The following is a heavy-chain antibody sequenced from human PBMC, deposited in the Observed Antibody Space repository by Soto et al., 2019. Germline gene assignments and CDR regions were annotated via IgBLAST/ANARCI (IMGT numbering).Heavy chain of an antibody. V-gene: IGHV4-39*01. D-gene: IGHD3-10*01. CDR1: GGSISSSSDY. CDR2: IYYSGST. J-gene: IGHJ4*02. Sequence: SSETLSLTCTVSGGSISSSSDYWGWIRQPPGKGLEWIGSIYYSGSTYYNPSLKSRVTISVDTSKNQFSLKLSSVTAADTAVYYCARAVEAYGSGSYYNEYTAELVQRPHFDYWGQGTLVTVSS. CDR3: ARAVEAYGSGSYYNEYTAELVQRPHFDY.